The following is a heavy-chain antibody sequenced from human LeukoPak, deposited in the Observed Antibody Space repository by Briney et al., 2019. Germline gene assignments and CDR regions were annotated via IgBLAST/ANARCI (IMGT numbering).Heavy chain of an antibody. Sequence: SETLSLTCAVYGGSFSGYYWSWIRQPPGKRLEWIGEINHSGSTNYNPSLKSRVTISVDTSKNQFSLKLSSVTAADTAVYYCARGEWLRSWFGYWGQGTLVTVSS. CDR1: GGSFSGYY. V-gene: IGHV4-34*01. D-gene: IGHD5-12*01. CDR2: INHSGST. J-gene: IGHJ4*02. CDR3: ARGEWLRSWFGY.